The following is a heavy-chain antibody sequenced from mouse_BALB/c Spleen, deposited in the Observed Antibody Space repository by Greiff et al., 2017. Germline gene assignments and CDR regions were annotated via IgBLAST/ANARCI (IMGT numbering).Heavy chain of an antibody. J-gene: IGHJ4*01. D-gene: IGHD2-3*01. CDR3: ARDPYDGYYVYYAMDY. CDR1: GFSLTSYG. CDR2: IWAGGST. Sequence: VQLVESGPGLVAPSQSLSITCTVSGFSLTSYGVHWVRQPPGKGLEWLGVIWAGGSTNYNSALMSRLSISKDNSKSQVFLKMNSLQTDDTAMYYCARDPYDGYYVYYAMDYWGQGTSVTVSS. V-gene: IGHV2-9*02.